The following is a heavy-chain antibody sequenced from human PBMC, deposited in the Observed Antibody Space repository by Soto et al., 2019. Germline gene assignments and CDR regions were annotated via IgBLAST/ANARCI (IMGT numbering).Heavy chain of an antibody. CDR2: IKQDGSEK. D-gene: IGHD4-17*01. V-gene: IGHV3-7*01. CDR1: GFTFSSYW. CDR3: ARYSYGDYGGAFDI. J-gene: IGHJ3*02. Sequence: GGSLRLSCAASGFTFSSYWMSWVRQAPGKGLEWVANIKQDGSEKYFVDSVKGRFTISRDNAKNSLYLQMNSLRAEDTAVYYCARYSYGDYGGAFDIWGQGTMVTVSS.